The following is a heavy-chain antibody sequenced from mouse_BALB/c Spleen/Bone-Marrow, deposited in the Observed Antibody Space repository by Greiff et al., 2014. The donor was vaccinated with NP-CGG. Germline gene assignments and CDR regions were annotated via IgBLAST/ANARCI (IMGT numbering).Heavy chain of an antibody. Sequence: VLLQQSGAELVKPGASVKLSCRASGYTFTRYYMYWIKQRPGQGLEWIGEINLSNGGTHFNEKFKSKATLTVDKSSSTAYMQLSSLTSEDSAVYYCTRSNYGYWYFDVWGAGTTVTVSS. CDR2: INLSNGGT. J-gene: IGHJ1*01. V-gene: IGHV1S81*02. D-gene: IGHD1-1*01. CDR3: TRSNYGYWYFDV. CDR1: GYTFTRYY.